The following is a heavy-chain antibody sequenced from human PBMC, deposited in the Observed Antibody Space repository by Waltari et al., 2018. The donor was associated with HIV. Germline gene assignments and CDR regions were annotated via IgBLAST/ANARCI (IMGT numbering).Heavy chain of an antibody. J-gene: IGHJ4*02. CDR2: ISSSGSTI. CDR1: GLTLRSYS. D-gene: IGHD1-26*01. Sequence: EVQLVESGGGLVQPGGSLSLSCAASGLTLRSYSMNWVRQAPGKGLEWVSYISSSGSTIYYADSVRGRFIISRDNAKNSLYLQLNSLRAEDTAVYYCARDYSGTYADFDYWGQGTLVTVSS. CDR3: ARDYSGTYADFDY. V-gene: IGHV3-48*01.